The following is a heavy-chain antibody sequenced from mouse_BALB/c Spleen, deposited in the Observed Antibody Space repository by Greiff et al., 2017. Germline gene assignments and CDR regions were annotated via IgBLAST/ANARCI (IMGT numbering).Heavy chain of an antibody. V-gene: IGHV1-87*01. J-gene: IGHJ4*01. CDR3: ASFGDY. CDR1: GYTFTSYW. Sequence: VKLMESGAELARPGASVKLSCKASGYTFTSYWMQWVKQRPGQGLEWIGAIYPGDGDTRYTQKFKGKATLTADKSSSTAYMQLSSLASEDSAVYYCASFGDYWGQGTSVTVSS. CDR2: IYPGDGDT.